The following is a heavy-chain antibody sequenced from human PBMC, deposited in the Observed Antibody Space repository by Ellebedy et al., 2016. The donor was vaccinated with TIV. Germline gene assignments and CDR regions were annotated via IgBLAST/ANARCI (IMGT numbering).Heavy chain of an antibody. Sequence: MPSETLSLTCTVSGGSISSYYWSWIRQPPGKGLEWIGYIYYSGSTNYNPSLKSRVTISVDTSKNQFSLKLSSVTAADTAVYYCARSLNLVLLDAFDIWGQGTMVTVSS. CDR2: IYYSGST. V-gene: IGHV4-59*08. D-gene: IGHD3-10*01. CDR1: GGSISSYY. J-gene: IGHJ3*02. CDR3: ARSLNLVLLDAFDI.